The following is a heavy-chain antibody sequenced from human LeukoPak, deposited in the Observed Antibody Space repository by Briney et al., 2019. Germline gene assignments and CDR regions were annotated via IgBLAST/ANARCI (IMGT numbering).Heavy chain of an antibody. CDR3: ARNTYRAGFDY. CDR1: GYISASDG. CDR2: ISAYNGNT. V-gene: IGHV1-18*01. D-gene: IGHD1-26*01. Sequence: ASMNVACNVSGYISASDGTRWVRQAPGQWSGWMGWISAYNGNTNYAQKLQGRVTMTKDTSTSTAYMELRSLRSDDTAVYYCARNTYRAGFDYWGQGTLVTVSS. J-gene: IGHJ4*02.